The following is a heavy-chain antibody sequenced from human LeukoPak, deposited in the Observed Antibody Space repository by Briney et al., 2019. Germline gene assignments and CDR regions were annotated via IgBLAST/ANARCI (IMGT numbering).Heavy chain of an antibody. V-gene: IGHV4-39*01. D-gene: IGHD3-10*02. CDR1: GGSISNSSYY. CDR3: ASHSSYVSPFRS. CDR2: IYYSGST. J-gene: IGHJ5*02. Sequence: SETLSLTCTVSGGSISNSSYYWGWIRQPPGMGLEWIGSIYYSGSTYYNLSLKSRVTISVDTSKNQFSLNLNSVTAADTALYYCASHSSYVSPFRSWGRGPLVTVSP.